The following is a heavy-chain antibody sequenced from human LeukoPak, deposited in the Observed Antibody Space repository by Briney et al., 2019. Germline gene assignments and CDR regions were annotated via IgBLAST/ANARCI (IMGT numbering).Heavy chain of an antibody. J-gene: IGHJ5*02. CDR2: ISSSSSYI. CDR3: ARDGSGSTQGWFDP. CDR1: GFTFSSYS. D-gene: IGHD1-26*01. Sequence: PGGSLRLSCAASGFTFSSYSMTWVRQAPGKGLEWVSSISSSSSYIYYADSVKGRFTISRDNSKNTLYLQMNSLRAEDTAVYYCARDGSGSTQGWFDPWGQGTLVTVSS. V-gene: IGHV3-21*01.